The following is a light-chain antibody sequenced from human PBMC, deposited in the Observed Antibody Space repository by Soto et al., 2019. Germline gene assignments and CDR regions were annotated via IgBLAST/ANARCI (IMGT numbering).Light chain of an antibody. CDR1: QSVNSR. CDR3: QEYKNWPPEST. J-gene: IGKJ2*01. CDR2: DAS. V-gene: IGKV3-15*01. Sequence: EIVMTQSPATLSVSPGERVTLFCRASQSVNSRLAWYQQKPAQAPRLLIYDASTRATGIPARFSGSGSGTEFTLTISSLESEDFAGYYCQEYKNWPPESTFGQGTKLEIK.